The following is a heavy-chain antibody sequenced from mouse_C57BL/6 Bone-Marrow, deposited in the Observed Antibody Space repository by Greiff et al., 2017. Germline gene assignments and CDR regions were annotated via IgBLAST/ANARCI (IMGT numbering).Heavy chain of an antibody. D-gene: IGHD1-1*01. CDR3: ARWDYGKYFDY. Sequence: VQLQESGAELVRPGASVKLSCKASGYTFTDYYINWVKQRPGQGLEWIARIYPGSGNTYYNEKFKGKATLTAEKSSSTAYMQLSSLTSEDAAVYCCARWDYGKYFDYWGQGTTLTVSS. V-gene: IGHV1-76*01. CDR2: IYPGSGNT. CDR1: GYTFTDYY. J-gene: IGHJ2*01.